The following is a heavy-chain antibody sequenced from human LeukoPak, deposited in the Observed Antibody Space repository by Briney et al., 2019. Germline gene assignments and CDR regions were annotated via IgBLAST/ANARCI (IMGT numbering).Heavy chain of an antibody. CDR1: GFTFSSYG. V-gene: IGHV3-30*18. Sequence: PGRSLRLSCAASGFTFSSYGMHWVRQAPGKGLEWVAVMSYDGSNKYYADSVKGRFTISRDNSKNTLYLQMNSLRAEDTAVYYCAKDPSYGDYVGYFDYWGQGTLVTVSS. CDR2: MSYDGSNK. CDR3: AKDPSYGDYVGYFDY. J-gene: IGHJ4*02. D-gene: IGHD4-17*01.